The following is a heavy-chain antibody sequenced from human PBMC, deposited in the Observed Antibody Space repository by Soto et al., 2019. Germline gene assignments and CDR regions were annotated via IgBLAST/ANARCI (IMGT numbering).Heavy chain of an antibody. CDR3: ARDLLVGATDYYYYGMDV. V-gene: IGHV1-69*01. J-gene: IGHJ6*02. Sequence: QVQLVQSGAEVKKPGSSVKVSCKASGGTFSSYAISWVRQAPGQGLEWMGGIIPIFGTANYAQKFQGRVTITADESTSTAYMELSSLRSEDTAVYYCARDLLVGATDYYYYGMDVWGQGTTVTVSS. CDR2: IIPIFGTA. D-gene: IGHD1-26*01. CDR1: GGTFSSYA.